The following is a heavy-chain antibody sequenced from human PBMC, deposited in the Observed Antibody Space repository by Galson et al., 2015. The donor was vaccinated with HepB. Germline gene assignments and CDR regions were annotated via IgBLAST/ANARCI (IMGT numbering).Heavy chain of an antibody. CDR2: IRATAGTT. Sequence: SLRLSCAGSEFTLSSYSMNWVRQAPGKGLEWVSAIRATAGTTYYADSVKGRFTISRDNSKNMLYLQMNSLRVEDTAVYYCAKVPLYCSSTTCWRVYWGQGTVVTVSS. CDR3: AKVPLYCSSTTCWRVY. V-gene: IGHV3-23*01. D-gene: IGHD2-2*01. J-gene: IGHJ4*02. CDR1: EFTLSSYS.